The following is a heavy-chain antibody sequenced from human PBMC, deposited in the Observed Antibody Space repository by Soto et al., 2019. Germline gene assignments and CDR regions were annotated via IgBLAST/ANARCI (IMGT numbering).Heavy chain of an antibody. CDR1: GFSFDENY. J-gene: IGHJ6*02. CDR3: VREMPVPIRGCYYYYSGLDA. D-gene: IGHD2-2*01. V-gene: IGHV3-74*01. Sequence: GRSMRLSCAASGFSFDENYMQWVRQVPGEVMMWVSRINSDASDTIYADYVKGRFTVSRDSAKNTVYLQMNSLRFEDTAVYYCVREMPVPIRGCYYYYSGLDAWGQGTTVTVSS. CDR2: INSDASDT.